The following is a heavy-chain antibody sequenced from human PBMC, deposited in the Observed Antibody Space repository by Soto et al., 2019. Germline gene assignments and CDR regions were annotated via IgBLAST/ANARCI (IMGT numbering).Heavy chain of an antibody. Sequence: GGSLRLSCAASGFTFSSYWMSWVRRAPGKGLEWVSYITGSAGTIYYADSVKGRFTISRDNAKNSLYLQMNSLRVEDTAVYYCARGHAHDYWGQGTLVTVSS. CDR2: ITGSAGTI. V-gene: IGHV3-48*04. CDR1: GFTFSSYW. CDR3: ARGHAHDY. J-gene: IGHJ4*02.